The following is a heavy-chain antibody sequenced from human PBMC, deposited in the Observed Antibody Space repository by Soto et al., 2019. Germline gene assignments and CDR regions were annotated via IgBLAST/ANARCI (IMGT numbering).Heavy chain of an antibody. D-gene: IGHD3-3*01. Sequence: QVQLQESGPGLVKPSGTLSLTCAVSSGSISSSNWWSWVRQPPGKGLEWIGEIYHSGSTNYNPSLKSRVTISVDKSKNQFSLKLSSVIESDTDVYYFASVITIFGVVIGEGYYCYMDVWGKGTTVKVSS. V-gene: IGHV4-4*02. J-gene: IGHJ6*03. CDR3: ASVITIFGVVIGEGYYCYMDV. CDR1: SGSISSSNW. CDR2: IYHSGST.